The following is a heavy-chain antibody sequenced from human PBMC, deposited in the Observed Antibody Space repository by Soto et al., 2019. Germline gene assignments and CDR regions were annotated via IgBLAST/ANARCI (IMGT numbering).Heavy chain of an antibody. CDR1: GGSISSSNW. J-gene: IGHJ2*01. V-gene: IGHV4-4*02. D-gene: IGHD3-22*01. CDR2: IYHSGST. CDR3: ARWVYSSVLDWYFDL. Sequence: QVQLQESGPGLVKPSGTLSLTCAVSGGSISSSNWWSWVRQPPGKGLEWIGEIYHSGSTNYNPSLTSRVTISVDKSKNQFSLQLSSVTAADTAVYYCARWVYSSVLDWYFDLWGRGTLVTVSS.